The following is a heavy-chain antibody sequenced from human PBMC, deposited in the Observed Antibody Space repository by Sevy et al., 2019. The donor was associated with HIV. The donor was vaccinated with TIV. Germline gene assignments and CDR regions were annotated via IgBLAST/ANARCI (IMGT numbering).Heavy chain of an antibody. CDR1: GFTFSSYW. Sequence: GGSLRLSCAASGFTFSSYWMSWVRQAPGKGLEWVANIKQDGSEKYYVDSVKGRFTISRDNAKNSLYLQMNSLRAEDTAVYYCARAQGGYCSSTSCYMSYYYGMDVWGQRTTVTVSS. CDR2: IKQDGSEK. D-gene: IGHD2-2*02. J-gene: IGHJ6*02. CDR3: ARAQGGYCSSTSCYMSYYYGMDV. V-gene: IGHV3-7*01.